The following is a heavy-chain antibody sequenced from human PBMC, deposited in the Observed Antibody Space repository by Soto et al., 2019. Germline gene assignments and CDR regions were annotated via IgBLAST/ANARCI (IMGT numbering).Heavy chain of an antibody. CDR1: GFTFSSYA. Sequence: GGSLRLSCAASGFTFSSYAMSWVRQAPGKGLEWVSAISGSGGSTYYADSVKGRFTISRDNSKNTLYLQMNSLRAEDTAVYYCAKDSRYSGYDSGALYFDYWGQGTLVTVSS. D-gene: IGHD5-12*01. CDR3: AKDSRYSGYDSGALYFDY. J-gene: IGHJ4*02. V-gene: IGHV3-23*01. CDR2: ISGSGGST.